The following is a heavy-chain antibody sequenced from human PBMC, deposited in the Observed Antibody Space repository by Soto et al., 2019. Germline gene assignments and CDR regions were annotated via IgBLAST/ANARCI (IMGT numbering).Heavy chain of an antibody. V-gene: IGHV4-59*01. CDR3: ARDSPPGYYGSGSYYNGRGHWFDP. D-gene: IGHD3-10*01. CDR2: IYYSGST. CDR1: GGSISSYY. Sequence: SETLSLTCTVSGGSISSYYWSWIRQPPVNGLEWIGDIYYSGSTNYNPSLKSRVTISVDTSKNQFSLKLSSVTAADTAVYYCARDSPPGYYGSGSYYNGRGHWFDPWGQGTLVTVSS. J-gene: IGHJ5*02.